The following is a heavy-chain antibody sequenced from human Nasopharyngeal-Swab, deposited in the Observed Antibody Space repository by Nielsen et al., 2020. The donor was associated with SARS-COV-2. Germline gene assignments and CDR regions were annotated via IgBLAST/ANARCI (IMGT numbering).Heavy chain of an antibody. CDR2: VDHSGNT. CDR1: GGPFIGYQ. Sequence: THALTRAVSGGPFIGYQWNWSRQPPGKGLEWIGEVDHSGNTNYNPSLKSRVIISADTSRSQFSLKLTSVTAADTAVYYCARRNWGLRYWGQGTLVTVSS. D-gene: IGHD3-16*01. J-gene: IGHJ4*02. CDR3: ARRNWGLRY. V-gene: IGHV4-34*01.